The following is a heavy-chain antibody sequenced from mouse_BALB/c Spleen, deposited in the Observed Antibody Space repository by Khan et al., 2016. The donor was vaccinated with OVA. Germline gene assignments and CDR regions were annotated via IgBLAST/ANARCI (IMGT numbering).Heavy chain of an antibody. CDR3: ARDYGRSFWFAY. CDR2: INPHNDGA. CDR1: GYSFTNYI. V-gene: IGHV1S136*01. D-gene: IGHD1-1*01. Sequence: QLQQSGPELVKPGASVKMSCKASGYSFTNYIIHWVKQEPGQGLEWIGYINPHNDGAKYNEKFKGKATLTSDKSSSTAYMELSGLTSEDSAVYYCARDYGRSFWFAYWGQGTLVTVSA. J-gene: IGHJ3*01.